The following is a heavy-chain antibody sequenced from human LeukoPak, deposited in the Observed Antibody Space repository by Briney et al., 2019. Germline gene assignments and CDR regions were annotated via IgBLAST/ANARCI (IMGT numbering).Heavy chain of an antibody. CDR1: GYTFTSYD. V-gene: IGHV1-2*02. D-gene: IGHD5-18*01. Sequence: ASVKVSCKASGYTFTSYDINWARQATGQGLEWMGWINPNSGGTNYAQKFQGRVTMTRDTSISTAYMELSRLRSDDTAVYYCARLNRGYSYGTFDYWGQGTLVTVSS. CDR2: INPNSGGT. J-gene: IGHJ4*02. CDR3: ARLNRGYSYGTFDY.